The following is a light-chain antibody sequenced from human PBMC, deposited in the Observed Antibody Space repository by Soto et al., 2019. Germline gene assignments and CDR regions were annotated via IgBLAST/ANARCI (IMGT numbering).Light chain of an antibody. CDR1: QSVSSAF. Sequence: IVLTQSPGTLSLSPGERATLSCRASQSVSSAFFAWYQQKPGQPLRLLIYAAASRATGIPDRFSGSGSATDFPLTISSLEPEDFALYYCHQYGASPPTFAGGTKV. CDR3: HQYGASPPT. CDR2: AAA. V-gene: IGKV3-20*01. J-gene: IGKJ4*01.